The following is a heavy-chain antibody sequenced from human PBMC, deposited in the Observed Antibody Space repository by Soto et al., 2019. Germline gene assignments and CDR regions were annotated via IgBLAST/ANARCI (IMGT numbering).Heavy chain of an antibody. CDR1: GYTFTSYG. D-gene: IGHD3-16*02. CDR3: ARLLIGFSSLYYYGMDV. Sequence: QVQLVQSGAEVKKPGASVKVSCKASGYTFTSYGISWVRQAPGQGLEWMGWISAYNGNTNYAQKLQGRVTMTTDTSTSTAYMELWSLRSDDPAVYYCARLLIGFSSLYYYGMDVWGQGTPVTVSS. J-gene: IGHJ6*02. CDR2: ISAYNGNT. V-gene: IGHV1-18*01.